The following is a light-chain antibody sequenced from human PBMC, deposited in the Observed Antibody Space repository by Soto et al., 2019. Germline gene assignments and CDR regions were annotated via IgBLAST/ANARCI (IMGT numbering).Light chain of an antibody. CDR3: QQYNSYSQT. CDR1: QSISSY. Sequence: TQLTQSPSSLSASVGDRVTITCRASQSISSYLNWYQQKPGKAPKLLIYDASSLESGVPSRFSGSGSGTEFTLTISSLQPDDFATYYCQQYNSYSQTFGQGTKVDIK. CDR2: DAS. V-gene: IGKV1-5*01. J-gene: IGKJ1*01.